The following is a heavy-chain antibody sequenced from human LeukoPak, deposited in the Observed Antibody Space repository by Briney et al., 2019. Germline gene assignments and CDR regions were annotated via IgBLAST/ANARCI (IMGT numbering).Heavy chain of an antibody. V-gene: IGHV4-34*01. CDR1: GGSFSGYY. Sequence: SETLSLTCAVYGGSFSGYYWSWIRQPPGKGLEWIGEINHSGSTNYNPSLKSRVTISVDTSKNQFSLKLSSVTAADTAVYYCARDTGYILNWFDPWGQGTLVTVSS. CDR3: ARDTGYILNWFDP. J-gene: IGHJ5*02. D-gene: IGHD5-12*01. CDR2: INHSGST.